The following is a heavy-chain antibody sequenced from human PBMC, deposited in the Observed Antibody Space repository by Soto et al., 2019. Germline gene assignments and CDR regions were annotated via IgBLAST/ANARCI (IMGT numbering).Heavy chain of an antibody. CDR3: AKGVVGATTYFQH. CDR2: ISYDGSDK. D-gene: IGHD1-26*01. J-gene: IGHJ1*01. CDR1: GFTFSSYG. Sequence: QVQLVESGGGVVQPGRSLRLSCAASGFTFSSYGMHWVRQAPGKGLEWVAVISYDGSDKYYADSVKGRFTISRDNSNNTRYLEMDSLRAEDTAVYYWAKGVVGATTYFQHWGEGTLVTVSS. V-gene: IGHV3-30*18.